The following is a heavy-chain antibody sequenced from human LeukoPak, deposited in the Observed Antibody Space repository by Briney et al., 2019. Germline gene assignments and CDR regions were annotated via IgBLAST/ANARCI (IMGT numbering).Heavy chain of an antibody. V-gene: IGHV3-23*01. CDR2: ISGSGSRT. D-gene: IGHD4-17*01. Sequence: SLSLSREASGLTFSSYAMSCVRETPGKGLERVSAISGSGSRTYYADSVKGRFTISRDNSKNTLYLQMNSLRAEDTAVYYCAKDHPYGYWGQGTLVTVSS. CDR3: AKDHPYGY. J-gene: IGHJ4*02. CDR1: GLTFSSYA.